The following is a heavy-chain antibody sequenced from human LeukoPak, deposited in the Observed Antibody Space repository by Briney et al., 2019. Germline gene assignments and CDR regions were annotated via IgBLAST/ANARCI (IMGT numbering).Heavy chain of an antibody. D-gene: IGHD3-22*01. CDR2: IYYSGST. Sequence: PSATLSLTCNVSGGSISSYYWSWIRQPPGKGLEWIGYIYYSGSTNYSPSLKSRVTISINTSKNQFSLNLTSVTAADTAVYYCARGMYYYDGSGDYWGQGIQVTVSS. CDR3: ARGMYYYDGSGDY. CDR1: GGSISSYY. V-gene: IGHV4-59*08. J-gene: IGHJ4*02.